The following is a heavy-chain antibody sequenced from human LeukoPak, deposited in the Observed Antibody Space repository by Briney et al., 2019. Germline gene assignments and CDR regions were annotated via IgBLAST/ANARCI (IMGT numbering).Heavy chain of an antibody. CDR3: ASDYSNYVQAPPKPTST. J-gene: IGHJ5*02. Sequence: SQTLSLTCAVSGGSISSGGYSWSWIRQPPGKGLEWIGYIYHSGSTYYNPSLKSRVTISVDTSKNQFSLKLSSVTAADTAVYYCASDYSNYVQAPPKPTSTWGQGTLVTVSS. CDR1: GGSISSGGYS. V-gene: IGHV4-30-2*01. CDR2: IYHSGST. D-gene: IGHD4-11*01.